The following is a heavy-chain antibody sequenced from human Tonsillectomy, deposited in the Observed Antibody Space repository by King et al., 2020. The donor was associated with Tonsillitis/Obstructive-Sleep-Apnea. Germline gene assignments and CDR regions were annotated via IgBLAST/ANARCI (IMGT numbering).Heavy chain of an antibody. J-gene: IGHJ6*02. CDR1: GGTFSSYA. CDR2: IIPILGIA. Sequence: VQLVESGAEVKKPGSSVKVSCKASGGTFSSYAISRVRQAPGQGLEWMGGIIPILGIADYAQKFQGRVTITADKSTSTAYMELSSLRSEDTDVYYCAISLTGDGSGSYNGHYYGMDVWGQGTTVTVS. CDR3: AISLTGDGSGSYNGHYYGMDV. V-gene: IGHV1-69*10. D-gene: IGHD3-10*01.